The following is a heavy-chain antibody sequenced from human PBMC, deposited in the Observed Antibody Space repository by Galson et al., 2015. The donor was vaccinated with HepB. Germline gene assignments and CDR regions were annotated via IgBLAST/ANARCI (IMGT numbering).Heavy chain of an antibody. V-gene: IGHV1-69*13. Sequence: SVKVSCKASGGTFSSYAISWVRQAPGQGPEWMGGIIPIFGTANYAQKFQGRVTITADESTSTAYMELSSLRSEDTAVYYCARGHCSGGSCYSVDYWGQGTLVTVSS. CDR3: ARGHCSGGSCYSVDY. D-gene: IGHD2-15*01. CDR2: IIPIFGTA. J-gene: IGHJ4*02. CDR1: GGTFSSYA.